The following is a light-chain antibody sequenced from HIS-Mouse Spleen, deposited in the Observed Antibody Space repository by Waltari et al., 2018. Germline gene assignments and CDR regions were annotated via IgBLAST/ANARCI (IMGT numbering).Light chain of an antibody. CDR2: YVS. J-gene: IGLJ2*01. CDR3: CSYAGSYTFEVV. V-gene: IGLV2-11*01. CDR1: SSDVGGYNY. Sequence: QSALTQPRSVSGSPGQSVTISCTGTSSDVGGYNYVSWYQQHPGKAPKLMVYYVSRRPSAVPDRFSGSKSGNTASLTISGLQAEDEADYYCCSYAGSYTFEVVFGGGTKLTVL.